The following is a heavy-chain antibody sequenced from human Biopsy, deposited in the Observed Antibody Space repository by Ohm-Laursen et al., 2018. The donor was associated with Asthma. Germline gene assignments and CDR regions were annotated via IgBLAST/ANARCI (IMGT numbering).Heavy chain of an antibody. CDR2: ISGSSSTI. CDR3: ARDVMEWYLPAFDF. D-gene: IGHD3-3*01. Sequence: SLRLSCAASGFTFSSYSMNWVRQAPGKGLEWVSSISGSSSTIYYADSVKGRFTISRDNAKNSLYLQMNSLRAEDTAVYYCARDVMEWYLPAFDFWGQGTLVTVSS. V-gene: IGHV3-48*04. CDR1: GFTFSSYS. J-gene: IGHJ4*02.